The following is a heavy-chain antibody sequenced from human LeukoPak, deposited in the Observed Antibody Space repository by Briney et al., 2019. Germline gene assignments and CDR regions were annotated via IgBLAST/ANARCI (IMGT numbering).Heavy chain of an antibody. CDR2: ISYDGSNK. CDR3: AKVPNYYDSSGYLGGIDY. Sequence: GGSLRLSCAASGFTFSSYGMHWVRQAPGKGLEWVAVISYDGSNKYYADSVKGRFTISRDNSKNTLYLQMNSLRAEDTAVYYCAKVPNYYDSSGYLGGIDYWGQGTLVTVSS. J-gene: IGHJ4*02. CDR1: GFTFSSYG. V-gene: IGHV3-30*18. D-gene: IGHD3-22*01.